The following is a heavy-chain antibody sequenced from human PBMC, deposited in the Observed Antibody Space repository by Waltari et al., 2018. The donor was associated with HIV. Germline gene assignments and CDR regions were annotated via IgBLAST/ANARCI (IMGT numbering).Heavy chain of an antibody. D-gene: IGHD6-19*01. J-gene: IGHJ4*02. CDR2: INAGNGNT. CDR1: GYTFTSYA. V-gene: IGHV1-3*01. CDR3: ARDLVSTAGTNY. Sequence: QVQLVQSGAEVKKPGASVKVSCKASGYTFTSYAMHWVRQAPGQRLEWMGWINAGNGNTKYSQKFQGRVTITRDTSASTAYMELSSLRSEDTAVYYCARDLVSTAGTNYWGQGALVTVSS.